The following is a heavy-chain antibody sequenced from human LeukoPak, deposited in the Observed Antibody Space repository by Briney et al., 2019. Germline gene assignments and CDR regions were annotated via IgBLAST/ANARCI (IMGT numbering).Heavy chain of an antibody. J-gene: IGHJ4*02. CDR2: INSDGSST. D-gene: IGHD1-26*01. Sequence: GGSLRLSCAASGFTFSSYWMHWVRQAPGKGLVWVSRINSDGSSTSYADSVKGRFTISRDNAKNTLYLQMNSLRAEDTAVYYRARDFLSGSCDYWGQGTLVTVSS. CDR3: ARDFLSGSCDY. CDR1: GFTFSSYW. V-gene: IGHV3-74*01.